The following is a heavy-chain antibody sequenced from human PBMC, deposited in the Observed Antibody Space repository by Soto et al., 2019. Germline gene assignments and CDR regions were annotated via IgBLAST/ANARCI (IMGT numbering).Heavy chain of an antibody. D-gene: IGHD2-15*01. CDR1: GYTFTSYA. CDR2: INAGNGNT. V-gene: IGHV1-3*01. CDR3: ARGPGGPDGPGDY. J-gene: IGHJ4*02. Sequence: QVQLVQSGAEVKKPGASVKVSCKASGYTFTSYAMHWVRQAPGQRLEWMGWINAGNGNTNYSQKFQGRVTITRDTSASTAYMELSSLRSEDTAVYYCARGPGGPDGPGDYWGKGTLVTVSS.